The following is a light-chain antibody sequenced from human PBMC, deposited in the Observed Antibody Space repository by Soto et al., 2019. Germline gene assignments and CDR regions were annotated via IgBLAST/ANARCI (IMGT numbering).Light chain of an antibody. CDR3: QQYFGSSWT. J-gene: IGKJ1*01. CDR1: QSIDNRY. Sequence: EIVLTQSPGTLSSSPGERATLSCRASQSIDNRYLAWYQHKPGQAPRLLIYATSSRATRIPDRFGGSGAGTDFTLTINSLEPEDFAVYYCQQYFGSSWTFGQGNKVDIK. V-gene: IGKV3-20*01. CDR2: ATS.